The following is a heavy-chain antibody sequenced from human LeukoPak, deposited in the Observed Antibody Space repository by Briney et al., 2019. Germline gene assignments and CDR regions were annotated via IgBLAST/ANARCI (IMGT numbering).Heavy chain of an antibody. V-gene: IGHV3-7*01. J-gene: IGHJ2*01. CDR2: IKQDGIET. CDR1: GFTFSNYW. CDR3: AREQDWYFDL. Sequence: GSLRLSCAASGFTFSNYWMSWVRQAPGKGLEWVANIKQDGIETYYVDSVKGRFTLSRDNAKYSLHLQVNSLRAEDTAVYYCAREQDWYFDLWGRGTLVTVSS.